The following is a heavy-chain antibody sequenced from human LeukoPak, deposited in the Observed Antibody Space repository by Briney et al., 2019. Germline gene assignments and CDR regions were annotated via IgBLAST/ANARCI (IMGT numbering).Heavy chain of an antibody. CDR2: ISAYNGNT. CDR1: GYTFTSYG. D-gene: IGHD3-10*01. V-gene: IGHV1-18*01. J-gene: IGHJ6*02. Sequence: GASVKVSCKASGYTFTSYGISWVRQAPGQGLEWMGWISAYNGNTNYAQKLQGRVTMTTDTSTSTAYMELRSLRSDDTAVYYCAREPFREGRRGTEGSYYYYGMDVWGQGTTVTVSS. CDR3: AREPFREGRRGTEGSYYYYGMDV.